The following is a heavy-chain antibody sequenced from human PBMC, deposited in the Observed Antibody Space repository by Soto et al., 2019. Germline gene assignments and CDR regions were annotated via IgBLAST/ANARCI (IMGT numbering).Heavy chain of an antibody. CDR3: AKDKGKKYFDY. Sequence: QVQLVESGEGVVQPGRSLRLSCAASGLTFSRAGMHWVRQAPGKGLEWVAVISDDGSNEYYADSVKGRFTISRDNSKNTLYLQMNSLRVEETAVYYCAKDKGKKYFDYWGQGSLVTVSS. V-gene: IGHV3-30*18. J-gene: IGHJ4*02. CDR2: ISDDGSNE. CDR1: GLTFSRAG.